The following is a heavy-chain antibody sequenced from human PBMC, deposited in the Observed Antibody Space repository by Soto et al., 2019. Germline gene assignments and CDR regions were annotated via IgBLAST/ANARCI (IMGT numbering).Heavy chain of an antibody. J-gene: IGHJ5*02. CDR1: GYAFTSYD. V-gene: IGHV1-8*01. CDR3: ARGLGYCSSTSCSNWFDP. D-gene: IGHD2-2*01. Sequence: ASVKVSCKASGYAFTSYDINWVRQATGQGLEWMGWMNPNSGNTGYAQKFQGRVTMTRNTSISTAYMELSSLRSEDTAVYYCARGLGYCSSTSCSNWFDPWGQGTLVTVSS. CDR2: MNPNSGNT.